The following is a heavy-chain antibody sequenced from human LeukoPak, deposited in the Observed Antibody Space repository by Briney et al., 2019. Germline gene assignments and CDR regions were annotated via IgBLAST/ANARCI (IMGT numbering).Heavy chain of an antibody. V-gene: IGHV4-4*07. D-gene: IGHD2-2*01. CDR2: IYTSGTP. J-gene: IGHJ6*03. CDR1: GGSISSYY. CDR3: ARGYQLLPYYMDV. Sequence: SETLSLTCTVSGGSISSYYWGWIRQPAGKGLEWHERIYTSGTPNYNPPLKSRVTMPVDTSKKQCSLKLSAVTAADTAIYSCARGYQLLPYYMDVWGEATTVTVSS.